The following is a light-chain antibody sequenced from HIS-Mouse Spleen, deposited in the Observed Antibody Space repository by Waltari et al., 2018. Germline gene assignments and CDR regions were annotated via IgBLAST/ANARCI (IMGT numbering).Light chain of an antibody. CDR1: QSVLYSSNNKNY. V-gene: IGKV4-1*01. Sequence: DLVMTQSPDSLAVSLGERATINCNSSQSVLYSSNNKNYLAWYQQQPGQPPKLLIYWASTRESGVPDRFSGSGSGTDFTLTISSLQAEDVAVYYCQQYYSTPYTFGQGTKLEIK. CDR2: WAS. CDR3: QQYYSTPYT. J-gene: IGKJ2*01.